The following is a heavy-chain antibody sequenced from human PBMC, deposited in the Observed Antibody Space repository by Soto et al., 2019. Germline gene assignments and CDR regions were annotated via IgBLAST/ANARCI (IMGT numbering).Heavy chain of an antibody. Sequence: GGSLRLSCAASGFTFSSYGMHWVRQAPGKGLEWVAVISYDGSNKYYADSVKGRFTISRDNSKNTLYLQMNSLRAEDTAVYYCAKVFSSYSNHRENYFDYWGQGTLVTVSS. V-gene: IGHV3-30*18. CDR1: GFTFSSYG. CDR2: ISYDGSNK. D-gene: IGHD4-4*01. J-gene: IGHJ4*02. CDR3: AKVFSSYSNHRENYFDY.